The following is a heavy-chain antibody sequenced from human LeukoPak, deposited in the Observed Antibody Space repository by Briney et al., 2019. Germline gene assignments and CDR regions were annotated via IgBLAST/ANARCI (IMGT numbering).Heavy chain of an antibody. V-gene: IGHV4-39*07. CDR3: ARGARIYSRLNAFDI. D-gene: IGHD2-15*01. J-gene: IGHJ3*02. CDR2: INHSGST. Sequence: PSETLSLTCTVSGGSISSSTYYWSWIRQPPGKGLEWIGEINHSGSTNYNPSLKSRVTISVDTSKNQFSLKLSSVTAADTAVYYCARGARIYSRLNAFDIWGQGTMVTVSS. CDR1: GGSISSSTYY.